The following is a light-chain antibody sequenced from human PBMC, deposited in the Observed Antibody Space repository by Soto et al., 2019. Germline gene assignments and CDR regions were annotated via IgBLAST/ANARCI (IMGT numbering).Light chain of an antibody. J-gene: IGKJ2*01. V-gene: IGKV3-15*01. CDR2: RAS. CDR1: QPVCTN. CDR3: QQYDKWPLYT. Sequence: EMVLTQSPASLSLSPGEGATLSCRVSQPVCTNLAWYQHKPGQAPRLVIYRASTRATGIPDRFSGGGSGTEFTLTISSLQSEDFAVYYCQQYDKWPLYTFGQGTKLEI.